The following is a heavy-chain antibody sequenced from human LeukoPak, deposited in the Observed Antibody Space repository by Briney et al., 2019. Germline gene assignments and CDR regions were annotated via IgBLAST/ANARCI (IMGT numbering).Heavy chain of an antibody. V-gene: IGHV4-59*08. CDR2: IYYSGST. D-gene: IGHD6-19*01. CDR3: ARAGVAGIFDY. J-gene: IGHJ4*02. Sequence: SETLSLTCTVSGGSISSYYWSWIRQPPGKGLEWIGYIYYSGSTNYNPSLKSRVTISADTSKNQFSLKLSSVTAADTAVYYCARAGVAGIFDYWGQGTLVTVSS. CDR1: GGSISSYY.